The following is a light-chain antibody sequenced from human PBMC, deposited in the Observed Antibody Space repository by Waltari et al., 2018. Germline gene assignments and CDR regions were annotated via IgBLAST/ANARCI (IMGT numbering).Light chain of an antibody. CDR2: WAS. J-gene: IGKJ4*01. V-gene: IGKV4-1*01. Sequence: DIVMTQSPDFLAVSLGERATVTCKSSHTVFHNSNNKNFLAGYRQKPGQPPKLLIYWASSRATGVPERLSGGGSATDFTLTINSLQAEDVAVYYCQQYYRSPLTFGGGTKVEIK. CDR1: HTVFHNSNNKNF. CDR3: QQYYRSPLT.